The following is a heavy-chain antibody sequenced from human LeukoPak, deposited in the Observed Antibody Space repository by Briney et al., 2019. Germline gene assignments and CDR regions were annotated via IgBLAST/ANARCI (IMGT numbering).Heavy chain of an antibody. J-gene: IGHJ3*02. CDR3: ARDAEYSSGWLDAFDI. V-gene: IGHV1-18*01. D-gene: IGHD6-19*01. CDR1: GYTFTSYG. Sequence: ASVKVSCKASGYTFTSYGISWVRQAPGQGLEWMGWISAYNGNTNYAQKLQGRVTMTTDTSTSTAYMELRSLRSDDTAGYYCARDAEYSSGWLDAFDIWGQGTMVTVSS. CDR2: ISAYNGNT.